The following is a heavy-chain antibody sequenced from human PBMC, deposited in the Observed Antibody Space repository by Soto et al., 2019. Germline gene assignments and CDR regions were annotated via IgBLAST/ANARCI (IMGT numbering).Heavy chain of an antibody. J-gene: IGHJ5*02. CDR3: ARRGLGYRDNWFDP. CDR2: IYYSGST. Sequence: SETLSLTCTVSGGSISSSSYYWGWIRQPPGKGLEWIGSIYYSGSTYYNPSLKSRVTISVDTSKNQFSLKLSSVTAADTAVYYCARRGLGYRDNWFDPWGQGTLVTVSS. V-gene: IGHV4-39*01. D-gene: IGHD3-16*01. CDR1: GGSISSSSYY.